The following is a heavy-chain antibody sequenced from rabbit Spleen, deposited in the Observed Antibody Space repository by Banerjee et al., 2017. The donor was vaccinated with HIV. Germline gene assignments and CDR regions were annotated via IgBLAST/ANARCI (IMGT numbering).Heavy chain of an antibody. V-gene: IGHV1S45*01. J-gene: IGHJ4*01. CDR3: ARWDGGGYPGLRL. Sequence: QEQLVESGGGLVKPGASLTLTCKASGFSFSNKAVLCWVRQAPGKGLEWIACINAVTGKAVYASWAKGRFIMSRTSSTTVTLQMTSLTAADTATYFCARWDGGGYPGLRLWGQGTLVTVS. CDR1: GFSFSNKAV. CDR2: INAVTGKA. D-gene: IGHD7-1*01.